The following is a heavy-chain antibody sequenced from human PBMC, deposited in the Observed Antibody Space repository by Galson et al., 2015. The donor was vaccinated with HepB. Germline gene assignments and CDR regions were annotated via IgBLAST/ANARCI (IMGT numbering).Heavy chain of an antibody. CDR3: AKYRTFTGWFDP. Sequence: SLRLSCAASGFTFSSYAMSWVRQAPGKRLEWVSTISGSGGNTYYADSVKGRFTISRDNSKNTLYLQMNSLRAEDAAVYYCAKYRTFTGWFDPWGQGTLVTVSS. D-gene: IGHD2/OR15-2a*01. CDR1: GFTFSSYA. V-gene: IGHV3-23*01. CDR2: ISGSGGNT. J-gene: IGHJ5*02.